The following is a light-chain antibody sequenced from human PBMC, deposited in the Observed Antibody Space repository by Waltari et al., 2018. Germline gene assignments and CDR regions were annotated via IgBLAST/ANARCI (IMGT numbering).Light chain of an antibody. Sequence: QSVLTQPPSVSAAAGQKVTISCSGRPSTVGGNDVFWYRQVPGTAPKLLIYETTRRPTGTPDRFAASKSGTSATLGITGLQPGDEAEYYCGTWDSSLGVWLFGGGTRLTVL. V-gene: IGLV1-51*02. CDR1: PSTVGGND. CDR2: ETT. CDR3: GTWDSSLGVWL. J-gene: IGLJ3*02.